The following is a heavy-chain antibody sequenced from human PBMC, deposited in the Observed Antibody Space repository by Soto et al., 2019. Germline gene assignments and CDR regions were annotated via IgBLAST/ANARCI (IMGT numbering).Heavy chain of an antibody. CDR2: ISGSSSYI. V-gene: IGHV3-21*01. Sequence: LRLSCAASGFTFSSYSMNWVRQAPGKGLEWVSSISGSSSYIYYADSVKGRFTISRDNAKNSLYLQMNSLRAEDTAVYYCARVLYSSSQNDYWGQGTLVTVSS. CDR1: GFTFSSYS. D-gene: IGHD6-6*01. J-gene: IGHJ4*02. CDR3: ARVLYSSSQNDY.